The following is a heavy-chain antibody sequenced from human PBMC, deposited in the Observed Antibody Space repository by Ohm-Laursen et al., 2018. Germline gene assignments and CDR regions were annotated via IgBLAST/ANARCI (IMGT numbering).Heavy chain of an antibody. D-gene: IGHD2-15*01. CDR3: AKARSAVVFAASNH. CDR2: LSGGGDST. CDR1: GFTFSRYA. V-gene: IGHV3-23*01. Sequence: SLRLSCAASGFTFSRYAMSWVRQAPGKGLEWVSALSGGGDSTDYADSVKGRFTISRDSSENTVYFQMNDLRAEDTALYYCAKARSAVVFAASNHWGQGALVIVSS. J-gene: IGHJ5*02.